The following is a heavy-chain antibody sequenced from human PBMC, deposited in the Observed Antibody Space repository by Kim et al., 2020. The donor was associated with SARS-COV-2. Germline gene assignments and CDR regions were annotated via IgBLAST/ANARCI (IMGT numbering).Heavy chain of an antibody. CDR3: ATSTSSWYYFDS. V-gene: IGHV4-31*03. CDR1: GGSIRSGGYY. J-gene: IGHJ4*02. Sequence: TLSLTCTVSGGSIRSGGYYWSWIRQHPGKGLEWIGYIYYSGSTYYNPSLKSRLTISLDTSQNQFSLNLMSVAVADTALDYCATSTSSWYYFDSWGQGTLVTVSS. D-gene: IGHD6-13*01. CDR2: IYYSGST.